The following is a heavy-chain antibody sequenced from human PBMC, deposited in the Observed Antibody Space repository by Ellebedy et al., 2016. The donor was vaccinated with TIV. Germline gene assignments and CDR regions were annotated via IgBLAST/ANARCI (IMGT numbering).Heavy chain of an antibody. CDR1: GFTFSSYG. V-gene: IGHV3-33*01. Sequence: GESLKISCAASGFTFSSYGMHWVRQAPGKGLEWVAVIWYDGSNKYYADSVKGRFTISRDNSKNTLYLQMNSLRAEDTAVYYCARSHSSSWYIMIGFDYWGQGTLVTVSS. CDR3: ARSHSSSWYIMIGFDY. J-gene: IGHJ4*02. D-gene: IGHD6-13*01. CDR2: IWYDGSNK.